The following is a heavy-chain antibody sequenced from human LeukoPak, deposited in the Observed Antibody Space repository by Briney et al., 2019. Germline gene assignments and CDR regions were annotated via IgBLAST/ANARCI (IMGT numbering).Heavy chain of an antibody. Sequence: GGSLRLSCAASGFTFSTCGMHWVRQAPGKGLEWVAFIRYDGRNKYYADSVKGRFTISRDNSKNSLYLQMNSLRAEDTAVYYCARATPPFWSGYYSFYFDYWGQGTPVTVSS. J-gene: IGHJ4*02. CDR3: ARATPPFWSGYYSFYFDY. D-gene: IGHD3-3*01. V-gene: IGHV3-30*02. CDR2: IRYDGRNK. CDR1: GFTFSTCG.